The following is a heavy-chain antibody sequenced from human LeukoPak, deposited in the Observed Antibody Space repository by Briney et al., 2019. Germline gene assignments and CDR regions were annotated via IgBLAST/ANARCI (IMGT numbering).Heavy chain of an antibody. CDR2: IIPIFGTA. V-gene: IGHV1-69*13. D-gene: IGHD1-26*01. J-gene: IGHJ3*02. CDR1: GGTFSSYA. CDR3: ARDIVGALVGAFDI. Sequence: ASVKVSCKASGGTFSSYAISWVRQAPGQGLEWMGGIIPIFGTANYAQKFQGRVTITADESTSTAYMELSSLRSEDTAVYYCARDIVGALVGAFDIRGQGTMVTVSS.